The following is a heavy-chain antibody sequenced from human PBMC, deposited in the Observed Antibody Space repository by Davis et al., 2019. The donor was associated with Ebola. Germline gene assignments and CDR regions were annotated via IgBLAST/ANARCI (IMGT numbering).Heavy chain of an antibody. D-gene: IGHD1-7*01. Sequence: GESLKISCAASGFSFSDYDMHWVRQVTGKGLEWVSAIVAAADTYYSGSVKGRFTISRENGKNSLYLQMNSLRAGDTAVYYCAREAITGTTWYAFDVWGQGTMVTVSS. CDR3: AREAITGTTWYAFDV. CDR2: IVAAADT. J-gene: IGHJ3*01. V-gene: IGHV3-13*01. CDR1: GFSFSDYD.